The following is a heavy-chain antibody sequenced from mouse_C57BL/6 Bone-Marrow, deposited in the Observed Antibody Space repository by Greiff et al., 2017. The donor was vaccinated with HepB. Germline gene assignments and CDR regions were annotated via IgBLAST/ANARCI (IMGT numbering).Heavy chain of an antibody. J-gene: IGHJ3*01. D-gene: IGHD2-3*01. CDR1: GFTFSNYW. V-gene: IGHV6-3*01. CDR3: TGGVYDGYPWFAY. Sequence: EVKLEESGGGLVQPGGSMKLSCVASGFTFSNYWMNWVRQSPEKGLEWVAQIRLKSDNYATHYAESVKGRFTISRDDSKSSVYLQMNNLRAEDTGIYYCTGGVYDGYPWFAYWGQGTLVTVSA. CDR2: IRLKSDNYAT.